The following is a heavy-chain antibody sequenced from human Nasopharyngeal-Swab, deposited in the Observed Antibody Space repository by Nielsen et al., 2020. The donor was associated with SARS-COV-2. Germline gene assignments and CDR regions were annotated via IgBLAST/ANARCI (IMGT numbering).Heavy chain of an antibody. D-gene: IGHD2-2*01. V-gene: IGHV3-73*01. Sequence: GESLKISCAASGFTFSGSTMHWVRQASGKGLEWVGRIRSKADNYATAYAASVKGRFIISRDDSKNTAYLQMNSLKTEDTAVYYCTRPWAAASGHTALFLGFDPWGQGTLVTVSS. CDR3: TRPWAAASGHTALFLGFDP. CDR1: GFTFSGST. CDR2: IRSKADNYAT. J-gene: IGHJ5*02.